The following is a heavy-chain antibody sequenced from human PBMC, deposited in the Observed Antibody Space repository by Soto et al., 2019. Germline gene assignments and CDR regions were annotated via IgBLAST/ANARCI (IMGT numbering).Heavy chain of an antibody. J-gene: IGHJ4*02. V-gene: IGHV3-30*03. D-gene: IGHD3-10*01. CDR1: GFTFSSYG. CDR2: ISYDGSNK. Sequence: QVQLVESGGGVVQPGRSLRLSCAASGFTFSSYGMHWVRQAPGKGLEWVAVISYDGSNKYYADSVKGRFTISRDNSKNTLHLQMNSLRAEDMAVYYCAPWFGAFDYWGQGTLVTVSS. CDR3: APWFGAFDY.